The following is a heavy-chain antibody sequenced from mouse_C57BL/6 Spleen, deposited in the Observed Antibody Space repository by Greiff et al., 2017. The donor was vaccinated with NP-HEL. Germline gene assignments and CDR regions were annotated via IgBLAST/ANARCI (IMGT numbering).Heavy chain of an antibody. Sequence: DVKLQESGPGLVKPSQSLSLTCSVTGYSITSGYYWNWIRQFPGNKLEWMGYISYDGSNNYNPSLKNRISITRDTSKNQFFLKLNSVTTEDTATYYCARDGPFFDYWGQGTTLTVSS. CDR2: ISYDGSN. CDR1: GYSITSGYY. CDR3: ARDGPFFDY. V-gene: IGHV3-6*01. J-gene: IGHJ2*01.